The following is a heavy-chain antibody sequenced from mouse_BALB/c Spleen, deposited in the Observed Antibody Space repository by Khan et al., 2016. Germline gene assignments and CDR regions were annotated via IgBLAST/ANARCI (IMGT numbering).Heavy chain of an antibody. V-gene: IGHV10-1*02. CDR1: GFTFNTYA. J-gene: IGHJ4*01. CDR3: VSYVWGAMDY. CDR2: IRSKSNNYAT. Sequence: EVQLVESGGGLVQPKGSLKLSCAASGFTFNTYAMNWVRQAPGKGLEWVARIRSKSNNYATYYADSVKDRFTISRDDSQRMFYLQMNNLRTEDSAMYYSVSYVWGAMDYWGQGTSVTVSS.